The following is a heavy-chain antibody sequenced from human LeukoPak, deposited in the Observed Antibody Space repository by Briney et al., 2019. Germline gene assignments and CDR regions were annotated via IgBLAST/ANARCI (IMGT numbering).Heavy chain of an antibody. J-gene: IGHJ3*02. V-gene: IGHV1-69*06. Sequence: ASVKVSCKASGGTFSSYAISWVRQAPGQGLEWMGGIIPIFGTANYAQKFQGRVTITADKSTSTAYMELSSLRSEDTAVYYCARPRRTYYYDSSGYRHPNDAFDIWGQGTMVTVSS. CDR3: ARPRRTYYYDSSGYRHPNDAFDI. CDR1: GGTFSSYA. CDR2: IIPIFGTA. D-gene: IGHD3-22*01.